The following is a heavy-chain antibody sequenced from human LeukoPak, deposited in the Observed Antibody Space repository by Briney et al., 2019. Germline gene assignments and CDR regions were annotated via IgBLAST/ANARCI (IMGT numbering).Heavy chain of an antibody. J-gene: IGHJ6*02. D-gene: IGHD6-19*01. CDR2: IYYSGNT. CDR1: GGSISSYY. CDR3: ARYTGYSSGWPPYYYYYGMDV. V-gene: IGHV4-59*01. Sequence: SETLSLTCTVSGGSISSYYWSWIRQPPGKGLEWIGYIYYSGNTNYNPSLKSRVTISVETSKNQFSLKLSSVTAADTAVYYCARYTGYSSGWPPYYYYYGMDVWGQGTTVTVSS.